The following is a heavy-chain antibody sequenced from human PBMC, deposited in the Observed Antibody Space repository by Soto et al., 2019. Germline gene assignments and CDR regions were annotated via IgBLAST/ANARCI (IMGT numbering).Heavy chain of an antibody. CDR2: IHYSGST. J-gene: IGHJ4*02. Sequence: PSETLSLTCTVSGDSIGTTHSYWAWIRQSPGKGLEWIGNIHYSGSTYYMPSLRSRVTLSVDTSKNQFSLRLSSVTAADTAVYYCARDIGSYAYGEGYWGQGIQVTVSS. CDR1: GDSIGTTHSY. V-gene: IGHV4-39*02. CDR3: ARDIGSYAYGEGY. D-gene: IGHD3-10*01.